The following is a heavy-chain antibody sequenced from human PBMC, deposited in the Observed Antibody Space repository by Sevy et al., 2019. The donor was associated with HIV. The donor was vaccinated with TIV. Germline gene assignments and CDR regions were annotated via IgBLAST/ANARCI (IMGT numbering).Heavy chain of an antibody. Sequence: GSLRLSCAASGFTFSSYSMNWVRQAPGKGLEWVSSISSSSSYIYYADSVKGRFTISRDNAKNSLYLQMNSLRAEDTAVYYCARTDYDFWSGYYNRYYGMDVWGQGTTVTVSS. CDR3: ARTDYDFWSGYYNRYYGMDV. J-gene: IGHJ6*02. V-gene: IGHV3-21*01. CDR2: ISSSSSYI. D-gene: IGHD3-3*01. CDR1: GFTFSSYS.